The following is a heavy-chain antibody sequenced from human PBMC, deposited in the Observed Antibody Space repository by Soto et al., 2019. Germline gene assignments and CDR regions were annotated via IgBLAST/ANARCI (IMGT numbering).Heavy chain of an antibody. D-gene: IGHD4-17*01. CDR1: GYTFTSYG. V-gene: IGHV1-18*01. J-gene: IGHJ6*02. CDR2: ISAYNGNT. CDR3: ARGHDYGDYPPYYGMDV. Sequence: QVQLVQSGAEVKKPGASVKVSCKASGYTFTSYGISWVRQAPGKGLEGMGGISAYNGNTNYAQKLQGRVTMTTDTSTSTAYMELRSLRSDDTAVYYCARGHDYGDYPPYYGMDVWGQGTTVTVSS.